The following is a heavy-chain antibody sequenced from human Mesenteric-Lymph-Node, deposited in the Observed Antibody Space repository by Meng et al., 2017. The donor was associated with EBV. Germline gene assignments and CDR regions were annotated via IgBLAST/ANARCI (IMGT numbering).Heavy chain of an antibody. CDR3: ARGRRGVQYFDF. J-gene: IGHJ4*02. V-gene: IGHV4-61*01. CDR2: IHYSGST. Sequence: GLVKPSETLYTTCPVSGGSGPSGSYYWNWIRQPPGKRLEWIGYIHYSGSTNYNPSLKSQITISVDTSKNQLSLRVSHVTAADTAVYYCARGRRGVQYFDFWGQGALVTVSS. CDR1: GGSGPSGSYY. D-gene: IGHD1-1*01.